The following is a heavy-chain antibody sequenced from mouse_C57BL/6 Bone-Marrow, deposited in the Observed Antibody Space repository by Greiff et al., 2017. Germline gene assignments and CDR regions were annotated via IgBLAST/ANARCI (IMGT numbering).Heavy chain of an antibody. D-gene: IGHD2-2*01. J-gene: IGHJ1*03. V-gene: IGHV14-4*01. Sequence: VQLQQSGAELVRPGASVKLSCTASGFNIKDDYMHWVKQRPEQGLEWIGWIDPENGATEYASQFQGRATITADTSSNTAYLQLRSLTSEDTAVYYGTTKGYDVGWYFDVWGTGTTVTVSS. CDR2: IDPENGAT. CDR3: TTKGYDVGWYFDV. CDR1: GFNIKDDY.